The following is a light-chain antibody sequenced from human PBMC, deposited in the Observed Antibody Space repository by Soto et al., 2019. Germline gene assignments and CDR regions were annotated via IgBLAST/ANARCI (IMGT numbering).Light chain of an antibody. CDR1: SSDVGGYNH. Sequence: LSQPSSVSGSPGQSITISCTGTSSDVGGYNHVSWYQQHPGKAPKLMIYDVSNRPSGVSNRFFGSKSGNTASLTISGLQAEDEADYYCSAYASSRTYVLGTGTKGTVL. CDR2: DVS. J-gene: IGLJ1*01. CDR3: SAYASSRTYV. V-gene: IGLV2-14*03.